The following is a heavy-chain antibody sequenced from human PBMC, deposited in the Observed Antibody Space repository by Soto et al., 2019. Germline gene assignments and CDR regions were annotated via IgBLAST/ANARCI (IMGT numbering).Heavy chain of an antibody. V-gene: IGHV4-59*08. D-gene: IGHD3-16*01. CDR1: GGSISSYY. CDR2: IYYSGST. CDR3: ARGGDTRYVDL. Sequence: QVQLQESGPGLVKPSETLSLTCTVSGGSISSYYWSWIRQPPGKGLEWSGYIYYSGSTNYNPSLKGRVTIAVDRSKDQFSLKLSSVTAADTAVYYCARGGDTRYVDLLGRGTLVTVSS. J-gene: IGHJ2*01.